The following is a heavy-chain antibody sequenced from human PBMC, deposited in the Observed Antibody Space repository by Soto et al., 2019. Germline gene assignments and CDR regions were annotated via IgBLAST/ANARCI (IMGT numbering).Heavy chain of an antibody. CDR2: IKSKTDGGTT. CDR1: GFTFSNAW. D-gene: IGHD2-8*01. CDR3: TTDLRGDIVLMVPIEP. V-gene: IGHV3-15*01. Sequence: GGSLRLSCAASGFTFSNAWMSWVRQAPGKGLEWVGRIKSKTDGGTTDYAAPVKGRFTISRDDSKNTLYLQMNSLKTEDTAVYYCTTDLRGDIVLMVPIEPWGQGTLVTVSS. J-gene: IGHJ4*02.